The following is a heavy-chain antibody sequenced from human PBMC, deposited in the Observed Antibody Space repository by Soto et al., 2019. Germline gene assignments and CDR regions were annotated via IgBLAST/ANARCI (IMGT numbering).Heavy chain of an antibody. CDR1: GFSFGTYT. J-gene: IGHJ4*02. Sequence: GGSLRLSCAVSGFSFGTYTVNWVRQAPGMGLEWVSGLSDSVGTTHYAYSVKGRFTISRDKSKNTLYLQMNNLRAEDTAVYYCAKHLIGGRLQSPFAFWGQGTQVTVSS. CDR2: LSDSVGTT. CDR3: AKHLIGGRLQSPFAF. D-gene: IGHD3-22*01. V-gene: IGHV3-23*01.